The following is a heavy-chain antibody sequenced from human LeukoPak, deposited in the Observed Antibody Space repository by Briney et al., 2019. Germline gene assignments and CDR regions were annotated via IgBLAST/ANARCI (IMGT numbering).Heavy chain of an antibody. V-gene: IGHV1-8*03. Sequence: ASVKVSCKASGYTFTSYDINWVRQATGQGREWMGWMNPNSGNTGYAQKFQGRVTITRNTSISTAYMELSSLRSEDTAVYYCARGWEPYYFDYWGQGTLVTVSS. D-gene: IGHD1-26*01. J-gene: IGHJ4*02. CDR3: ARGWEPYYFDY. CDR2: MNPNSGNT. CDR1: GYTFTSYD.